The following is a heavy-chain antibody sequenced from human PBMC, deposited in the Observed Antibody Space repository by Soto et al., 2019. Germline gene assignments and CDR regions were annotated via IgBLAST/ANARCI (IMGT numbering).Heavy chain of an antibody. Sequence: EVQLVESGGDLVQPGGSLRLSCEVSGFTLRNYWMHWVRQAPRKGLVWVARINSDGTYTTYADSVKGRFTISRDTVNNTLYLQRDSLRAEDTAVYYCAKGEEVYGEGDFDHWGQGTLVTVSS. CDR1: GFTLRNYW. V-gene: IGHV3-74*01. CDR3: AKGEEVYGEGDFDH. CDR2: INSDGTYT. J-gene: IGHJ4*02. D-gene: IGHD4-17*01.